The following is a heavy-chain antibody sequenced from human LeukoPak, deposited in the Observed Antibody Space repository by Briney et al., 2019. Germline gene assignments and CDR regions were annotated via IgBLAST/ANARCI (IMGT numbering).Heavy chain of an antibody. V-gene: IGHV4-38-2*02. CDR2: IYHSGST. CDR1: GYSISIGYY. Sequence: PSQTLSLTCTVSGYSISIGYYWGWIRQPPAKSLEWIGSIYHSGSTYYNPSLKRRVTISVDTSKNQFSLKLSSVTAADTAVYYCATVSPPSLDAFDIWGQGTMVTVSS. CDR3: ATVSPPSLDAFDI. J-gene: IGHJ3*02.